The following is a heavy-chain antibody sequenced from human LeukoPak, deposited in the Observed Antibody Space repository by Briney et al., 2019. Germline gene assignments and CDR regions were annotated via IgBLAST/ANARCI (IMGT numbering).Heavy chain of an antibody. J-gene: IGHJ1*01. CDR1: GFTFSSYA. CDR3: ASATSGYYDFWSGYYTPEYFQH. V-gene: IGHV3-23*01. CDR2: ISGSGGST. D-gene: IGHD3-3*01. Sequence: HPGGTLRLSCAASGFTFSSYAMSWVRQAPGKGLEWVSAISGSGGSTYYAVSVKGRFTISRDNSKNTLYLQMNSLRAEDTAVYYCASATSGYYDFWSGYYTPEYFQHWGQGTLVTVSS.